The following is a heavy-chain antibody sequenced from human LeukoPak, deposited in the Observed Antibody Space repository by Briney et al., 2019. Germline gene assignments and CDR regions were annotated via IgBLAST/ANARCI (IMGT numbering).Heavy chain of an antibody. J-gene: IGHJ4*02. CDR2: ISAYNGNT. D-gene: IGHD3-22*01. CDR1: GYTFTSYG. CDR3: ARDLTRAWYYYDSSGYSY. Sequence: ASVKVSCKASGYTFTSYGISWVRQAPGQGLEWMGWISAYNGNTNYAQKLQGRVTMTTDTSTSTAYMELRSLRSDDTAVYHCARDLTRAWYYYDSSGYSYWGQGTLVTVPS. V-gene: IGHV1-18*01.